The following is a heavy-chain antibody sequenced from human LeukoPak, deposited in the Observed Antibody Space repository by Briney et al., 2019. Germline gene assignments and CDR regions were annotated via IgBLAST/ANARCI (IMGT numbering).Heavy chain of an antibody. V-gene: IGHV4-31*03. Sequence: SETLSLTCTVSGGSISSGGYYWSWIRQHPGKGLEWIGYIYYSGSTYYNPSLKSRVTISVDTSKNQFSLKLSSVTAADTPVYYCARTRGYSGYDSPRFDYWGQGTLVTVSS. CDR2: IYYSGST. D-gene: IGHD5-12*01. CDR3: ARTRGYSGYDSPRFDY. J-gene: IGHJ4*02. CDR1: GGSISSGGYY.